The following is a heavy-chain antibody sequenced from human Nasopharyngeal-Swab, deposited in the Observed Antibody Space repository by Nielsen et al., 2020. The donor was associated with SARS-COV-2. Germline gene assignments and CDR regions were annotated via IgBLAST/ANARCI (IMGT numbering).Heavy chain of an antibody. Sequence: GGSLRLSCAASGFTFSSYAMSWVRQAPGKGLEWVSVIYSGSSSTYYADSVKGRFTISRDNSKNTLYLQMNSLRAEDTAVYYCAKDQGSYYDYWGQGTLVTVSS. CDR1: GFTFSSYA. V-gene: IGHV3-23*03. D-gene: IGHD1-26*01. CDR3: AKDQGSYYDY. J-gene: IGHJ4*02. CDR2: IYSGSSST.